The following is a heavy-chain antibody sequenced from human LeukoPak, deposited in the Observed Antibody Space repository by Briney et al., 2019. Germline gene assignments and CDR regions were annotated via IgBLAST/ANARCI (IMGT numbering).Heavy chain of an antibody. V-gene: IGHV3-33*08. J-gene: IGHJ4*02. CDR2: IWYDGTNK. CDR1: GFTFSSYA. D-gene: IGHD3-22*01. CDR3: ARAAYDNSGYLTL. Sequence: GRSLRLSCAASGFTFSSYAMHWVRQAPGKGLEWVAVIWYDGTNKYYADSVKGRFTISRDSPKNTLYLQMNSLRAEDTAVYYCARAAYDNSGYLTLWGQGTLVTVSS.